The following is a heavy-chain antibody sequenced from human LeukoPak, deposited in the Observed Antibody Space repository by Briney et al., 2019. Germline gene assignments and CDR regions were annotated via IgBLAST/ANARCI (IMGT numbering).Heavy chain of an antibody. D-gene: IGHD4-17*01. CDR1: GGSISSGSYY. CDR2: IYHSGSV. CDR3: ASITVTTDY. J-gene: IGHJ4*02. V-gene: IGHV4-39*07. Sequence: SETLSLTCTVSGGSISSGSYYWGWIRQPPGKGLEWIGSIYHSGSVYFNPSLKSRVTISVDTSNNQFSLKLSSVTAADTAVYYCASITVTTDYWGQGTLVTVSS.